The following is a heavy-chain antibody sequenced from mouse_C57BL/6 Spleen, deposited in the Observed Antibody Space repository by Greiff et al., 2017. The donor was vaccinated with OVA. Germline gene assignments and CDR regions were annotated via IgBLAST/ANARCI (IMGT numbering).Heavy chain of an antibody. CDR3: ARPDYYGSSYGYFDV. D-gene: IGHD1-1*01. J-gene: IGHJ1*03. CDR2: IDPSDSYT. Sequence: QVQLKQPGAELVMPGASVKLSCKASGYTFTSYWMHWVKQRPGQGLEWIGEIDPSDSYTNYNQKFKGKSTLTVDKSSSTAYMQLSSLTSEDSAVYYCARPDYYGSSYGYFDVWGTGTTVTVSS. V-gene: IGHV1-69*01. CDR1: GYTFTSYW.